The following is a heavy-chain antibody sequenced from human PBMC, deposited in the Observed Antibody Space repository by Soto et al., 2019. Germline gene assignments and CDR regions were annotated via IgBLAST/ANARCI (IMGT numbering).Heavy chain of an antibody. V-gene: IGHV5-51*01. D-gene: IGHD6-13*01. CDR3: ARHVEIVGGSWYRDYYYGMDV. Sequence: GESLKISCKGSGYSFTSYWIGWVRQMPGKGLEWMGIIYPGDSDTRYSPSFQGQVTISADKSISTAYLQWSSLKASDTAMYYCARHVEIVGGSWYRDYYYGMDVWGQGTTFTVSS. CDR2: IYPGDSDT. CDR1: GYSFTSYW. J-gene: IGHJ6*02.